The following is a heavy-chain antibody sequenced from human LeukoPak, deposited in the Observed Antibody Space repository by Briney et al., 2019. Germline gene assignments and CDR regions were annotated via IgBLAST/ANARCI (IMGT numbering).Heavy chain of an antibody. V-gene: IGHV1-2*02. J-gene: IGHJ6*03. Sequence: ASVKVSCKASGGTFSSYAISWVRQAPGQGLEWMGWINPNSGGTNYAQKFQGRVTMTRDTSTSTVYMELSSLRSEDTAVYYCARDRVVVAATLYYYYMDVWGKGTTVIISS. CDR2: INPNSGGT. CDR1: GGTFSSYA. CDR3: ARDRVVVAATLYYYYMDV. D-gene: IGHD2-15*01.